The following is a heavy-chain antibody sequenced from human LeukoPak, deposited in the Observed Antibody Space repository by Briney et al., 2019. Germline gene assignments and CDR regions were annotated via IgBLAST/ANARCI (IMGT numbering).Heavy chain of an antibody. CDR3: AREGLWCSGGSCYYNWFDP. V-gene: IGHV1-18*01. J-gene: IGHJ5*02. Sequence: ASVTLSSTASVSTLTVSGITWSRPAPGQGLESMGWISAYNGNTNYAQKLQGRVTMTTDTSTSTAYMEVRSLRSDDTAVYYCAREGLWCSGGSCYYNWFDPWGQGTLVTVSS. CDR2: ISAYNGNT. CDR1: VSTLTVSG. D-gene: IGHD2-15*01.